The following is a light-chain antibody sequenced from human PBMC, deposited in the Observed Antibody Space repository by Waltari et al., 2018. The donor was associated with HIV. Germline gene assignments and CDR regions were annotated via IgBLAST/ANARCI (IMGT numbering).Light chain of an antibody. V-gene: IGLV2-18*02. J-gene: IGLJ2*01. Sequence: QSALTQPPSVSGSPGQSVTISCTGTSSDVGSYNRVYWYQQPHGTAPQLMIFEVSYRPAGGPGRFSGSKSGNTASLTISGLQAEDEADYYCSSYTSSSTLVVGGGTKLTVL. CDR1: SSDVGSYNR. CDR3: SSYTSSSTLV. CDR2: EVS.